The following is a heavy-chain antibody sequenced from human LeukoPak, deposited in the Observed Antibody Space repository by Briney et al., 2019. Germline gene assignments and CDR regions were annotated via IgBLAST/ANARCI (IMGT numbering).Heavy chain of an antibody. Sequence: ASVKVSCKASGGTFSSYAISWVRQAPGQGLEWMGRIIPILGIANYAQKFQGRVTITADKSTSTASMELSSLRSEDTAVYYCAGQRIQLWTHFDYWGQGTLVTASS. D-gene: IGHD5-18*01. V-gene: IGHV1-69*04. CDR2: IIPILGIA. CDR1: GGTFSSYA. CDR3: AGQRIQLWTHFDY. J-gene: IGHJ4*02.